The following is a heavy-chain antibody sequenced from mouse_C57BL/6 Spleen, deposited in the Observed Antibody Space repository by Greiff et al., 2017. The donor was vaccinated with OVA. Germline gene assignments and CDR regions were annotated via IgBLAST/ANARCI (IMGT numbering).Heavy chain of an antibody. CDR2: IDPSDSYT. D-gene: IGHD1-1*01. J-gene: IGHJ1*03. V-gene: IGHV1-69*01. CDR3: ARSDYYGSSYWYFDV. CDR1: GYTFTSYW. Sequence: QVQLQQSGAELVMPGASVKLSCKAPGYTFTSYWMHWVKQRPGQGLEWIGEIDPSDSYTNYNQKFKGKSTLTVDKSSSTAYMQLSSLTSEDSAVYYCARSDYYGSSYWYFDVWGTGTTVTVSS.